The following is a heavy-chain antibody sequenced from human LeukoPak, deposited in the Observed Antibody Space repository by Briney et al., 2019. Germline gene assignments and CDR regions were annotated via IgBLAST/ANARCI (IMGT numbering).Heavy chain of an antibody. CDR3: ARLITTVTGARYYYMDV. CDR2: ISAYNGNT. Sequence: ASVKVSCKASGYTFTSYGISWVRQAPGQGLEWMGWISAYNGNTNYAQKVQGRVTMTTDTYTSTAYMELRSLRSDDTAVYYCARLITTVTGARYYYMDVWGKGTTVTVSS. CDR1: GYTFTSYG. V-gene: IGHV1-18*01. D-gene: IGHD4-17*01. J-gene: IGHJ6*03.